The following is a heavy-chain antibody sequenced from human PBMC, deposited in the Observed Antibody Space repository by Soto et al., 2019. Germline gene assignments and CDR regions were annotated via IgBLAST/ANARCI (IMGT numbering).Heavy chain of an antibody. J-gene: IGHJ6*02. CDR2: IIPMFSAP. V-gene: IGHV1-69*12. Sequence: QVLLVQSGAEVKKPGSSVKVSCKTSGDTFRSFAISWVRLVPGQGLEWMGVIIPMFSAPTYAQNFQGRVSITADESTRTAYMELSSLRSEDTAIYYGARDRVLRGNAYYYGMDVWGQGTTVTVSS. CDR3: ARDRVLRGNAYYYGMDV. D-gene: IGHD2-8*02. CDR1: GDTFRSFA.